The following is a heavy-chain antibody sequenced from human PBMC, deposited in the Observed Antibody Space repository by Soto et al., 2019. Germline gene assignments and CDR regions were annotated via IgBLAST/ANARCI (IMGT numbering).Heavy chain of an antibody. CDR2: FSDSGGST. CDR1: GFTFSSFA. V-gene: IGHV3-23*01. CDR3: AKAISGYYALSDY. Sequence: PGGSLRLSCAASGFTFSSFAMSWVRQAPGEGLEWVSVFSDSGGSTYYADSVKGRFTISRDNSKSTLYLQMNSLRGDDTAIYYCAKAISGYYALSDYWGQGTQVTVSS. D-gene: IGHD3-22*01. J-gene: IGHJ4*02.